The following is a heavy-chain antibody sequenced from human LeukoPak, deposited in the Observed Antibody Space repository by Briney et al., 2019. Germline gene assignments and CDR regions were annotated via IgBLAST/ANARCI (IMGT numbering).Heavy chain of an antibody. CDR1: GGSISSSSYY. CDR3: AKDLGGDVVATSDY. Sequence: SETLSLTCTVSGGSISSSSYYWSWIRQPPGKGLEWIGYIYYSGSTNYNPSLKSRVTISVDTSKNQFSLELRSVTAADTAVYYCAKDLGGDVVATSDYWGQGTLVTVSS. D-gene: IGHD5-12*01. V-gene: IGHV4-61*01. CDR2: IYYSGST. J-gene: IGHJ4*02.